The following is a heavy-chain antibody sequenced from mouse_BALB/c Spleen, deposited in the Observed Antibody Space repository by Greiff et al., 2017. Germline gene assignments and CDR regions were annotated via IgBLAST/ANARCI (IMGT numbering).Heavy chain of an antibody. J-gene: IGHJ1*01. CDR1: GYTFTSYY. CDR2: IYPGNVNT. V-gene: IGHV1S56*01. CDR3: ARRSYDGGWYFDV. D-gene: IGHD2-12*01. Sequence: QVQLKQSGPELVKPGASVRISCKASGYTFTSYYIHWVKQRPGQGLEWIGWIYPGNVNTKYNEKFKGKATLTADKSSSTAYMQLSSLTSEDSAVYFCARRSYDGGWYFDVWGAGTTVTVSS.